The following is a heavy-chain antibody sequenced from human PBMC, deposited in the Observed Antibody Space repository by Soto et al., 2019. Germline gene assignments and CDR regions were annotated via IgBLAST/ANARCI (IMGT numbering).Heavy chain of an antibody. CDR2: ISSSSSYT. CDR3: ARDPFPSYSSSWENWFDP. J-gene: IGHJ5*02. D-gene: IGHD6-13*01. CDR1: GFTFSDYY. V-gene: IGHV3-11*06. Sequence: PGGSLRLSCAASGFTFSDYYMSWIRQAPGKGLEWVSYISSSSSYTNYADSVKGRFTISRDNAKNSLYLQMNSLRAEDTAVYYCARDPFPSYSSSWENWFDPWGQGTLVTVSS.